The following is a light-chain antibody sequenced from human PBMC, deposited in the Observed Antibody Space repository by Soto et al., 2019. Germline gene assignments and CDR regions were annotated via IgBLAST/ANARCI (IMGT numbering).Light chain of an antibody. Sequence: EIVLTQSPATLSFSPLERATLSCIASQSVTSRRLGWYQQKPGQAPRLLIYDASGRVTGSPDRFSGSGSGTDFTLIISRLEPEDFAVYYCQQYGRSPITFGQGTRLEIK. CDR2: DAS. J-gene: IGKJ5*01. CDR3: QQYGRSPIT. CDR1: QSVTSRR. V-gene: IGKV3-20*01.